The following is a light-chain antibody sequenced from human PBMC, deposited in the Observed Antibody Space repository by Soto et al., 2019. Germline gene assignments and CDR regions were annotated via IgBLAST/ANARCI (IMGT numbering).Light chain of an antibody. J-gene: IGKJ1*01. V-gene: IGKV3-20*01. CDR3: QQYGSSPRT. CDR2: GAS. Sequence: EIVLTQSPGTLSLSPGERATLSCRASQSVSSSYLAWYQQKPGQAPMLLIYGASSRATGITDRFSGSGSGTDFTLTISRLEPEDFAVYYCQQYGSSPRTFGQGTKVEI. CDR1: QSVSSSY.